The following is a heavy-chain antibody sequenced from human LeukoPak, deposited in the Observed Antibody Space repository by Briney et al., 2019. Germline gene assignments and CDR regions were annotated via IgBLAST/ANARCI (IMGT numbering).Heavy chain of an antibody. V-gene: IGHV4-4*07. CDR1: GGSISSHY. Sequence: SETLSLTCTVSGGSISSHYWSWIRQPAGKGREWIGRIYSSGDIDYNPSLQSRVTMSVDTSKNQFFLKLSSLTAADPAVYSCARDQRASHHMDVWGKGTTVTVSS. CDR2: IYSSGDI. CDR3: ARDQRASHHMDV. J-gene: IGHJ6*03.